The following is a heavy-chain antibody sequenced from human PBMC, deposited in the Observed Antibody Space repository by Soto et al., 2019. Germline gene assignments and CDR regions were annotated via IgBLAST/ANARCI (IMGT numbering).Heavy chain of an antibody. CDR2: ISSSSSTI. V-gene: IGHV3-48*01. CDR1: GFTFSSYS. D-gene: IGHD2-8*01. Sequence: GGSLRLSCAASGFTFSSYSMNWVRQAPGKGLEWVSYISSSSSTIYYADSVKGRFTISRDNAKNSLYLQMNSLRAEDTAVYYCARDRLVYASYYMDVWGKGTTVTVSS. CDR3: ARDRLVYASYYMDV. J-gene: IGHJ6*03.